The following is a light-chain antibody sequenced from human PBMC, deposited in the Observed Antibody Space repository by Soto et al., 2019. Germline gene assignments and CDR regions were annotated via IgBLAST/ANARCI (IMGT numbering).Light chain of an antibody. CDR1: SSDVGGYKY. J-gene: IGLJ1*01. V-gene: IGLV2-8*01. CDR3: SSYAGSNNFI. Sequence: QSALTQPPSASGSPGQSVTTSCTGTSSDVGGYKYVSWYQQHPGKAPKLMIYEVNKRPSGVPDRFSGSKSGNTASLTVSGLQAEDEADYYCSSYAGSNNFIFGTGTKVTVL. CDR2: EVN.